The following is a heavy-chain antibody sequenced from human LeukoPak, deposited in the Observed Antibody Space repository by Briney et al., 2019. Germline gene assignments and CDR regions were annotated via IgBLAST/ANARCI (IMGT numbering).Heavy chain of an antibody. CDR2: ITWDGGST. J-gene: IGHJ4*02. Sequence: GGSLGLSCAASGFTFEDYSMHWVRPAPGKGLEWVSFITWDGGSTYYADSVKGRFSISRDNSKNSLYLQMNSLRAEDMALYYCAKASENYDILTGHFDYWGQGTLVTVSS. D-gene: IGHD3-9*01. CDR3: AKASENYDILTGHFDY. CDR1: GFTFEDYS. V-gene: IGHV3-43*01.